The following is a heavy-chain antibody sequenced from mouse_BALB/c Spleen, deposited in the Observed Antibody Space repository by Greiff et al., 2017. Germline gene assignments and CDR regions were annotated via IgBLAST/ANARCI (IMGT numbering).Heavy chain of an antibody. CDR1: GFTFSSYA. CDR3: ATRGGY. CDR2: ISSGGSYT. J-gene: IGHJ2*01. Sequence: EVKLEESGGGLVKPGGSLKLSCAASGFTFSSYAMSWVRQTPEKRLEWVATISSGGSYTYYPDSVKGRFTISRDNAKNTLYLQMSSLRSEDTAMYYCATRGGYWGQGTTLTVSS. V-gene: IGHV5-9-3*01.